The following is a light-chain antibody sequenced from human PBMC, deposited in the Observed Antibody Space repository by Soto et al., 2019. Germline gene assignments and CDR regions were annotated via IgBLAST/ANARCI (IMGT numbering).Light chain of an antibody. CDR2: DVS. Sequence: QSALTQPASVSGSPGQSITISCTGTSSDAGGYNYVSWYQHHPGKAPKLMIYDVSNRPSGVSNRFSGSKSGNTASLTISGLQAEDEAGYYCSSYTSSTSLLVFGGGTKLTVL. CDR3: SSYTSSTSLLV. V-gene: IGLV2-14*03. CDR1: SSDAGGYNY. J-gene: IGLJ2*01.